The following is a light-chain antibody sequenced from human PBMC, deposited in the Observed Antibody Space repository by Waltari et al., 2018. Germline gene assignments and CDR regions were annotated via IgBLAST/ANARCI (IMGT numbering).Light chain of an antibody. CDR2: EVS. J-gene: IGLJ2*01. CDR3: SSYVANNNPV. CDR1: SSDVGGYNF. Sequence: QSALTQPPSASGSPGQSVTISCTGTSSDVGGYNFVSWYQHHPGKAPRLIIYEVSERPSCVPDRFSGSKSGNTASLTVSGLQAEDEADYYCSSYVANNNPVFGGGTKLTVL. V-gene: IGLV2-8*01.